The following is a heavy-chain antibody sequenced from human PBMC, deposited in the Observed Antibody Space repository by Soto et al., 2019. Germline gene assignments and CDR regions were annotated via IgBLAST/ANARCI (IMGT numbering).Heavy chain of an antibody. V-gene: IGHV3-7*03. D-gene: IGHD3-10*01. J-gene: IGHJ5*02. CDR2: IKQDGSEK. Sequence: GGSLRLSCAASGFTFSSYWMSWVRQAPGKGLEWVANIKQDGSEKYYVDSVKGRFTISRDNAKNSLYLQMNSLRAEDAAVYYCARDRVDLKTYYYGSGSYWFDPWGQGTLVTVSS. CDR1: GFTFSSYW. CDR3: ARDRVDLKTYYYGSGSYWFDP.